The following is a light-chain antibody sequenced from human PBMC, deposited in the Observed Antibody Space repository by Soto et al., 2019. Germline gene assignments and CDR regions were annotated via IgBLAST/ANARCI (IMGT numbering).Light chain of an antibody. CDR3: QQFSSYPLT. Sequence: EIVLTQSPAILSLSPGERATLSCRASQSISSSFTAWYQQKPGQAPRLLIYDASSRATGIPDRFSGGGSGTDFTLTISRLEPEDFAVYYCQQFSSYPLTFGGGTKVDI. V-gene: IGKV3-20*01. J-gene: IGKJ4*01. CDR2: DAS. CDR1: QSISSSF.